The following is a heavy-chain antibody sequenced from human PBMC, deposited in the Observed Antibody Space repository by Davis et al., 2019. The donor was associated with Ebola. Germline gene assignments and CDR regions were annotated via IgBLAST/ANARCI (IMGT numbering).Heavy chain of an antibody. CDR2: IRHDGSRK. V-gene: IGHV3-30*02. CDR1: GFPFSHYS. J-gene: IGHJ4*02. CDR3: AKDWNWGFDY. Sequence: PGGSLRLSCAASGFPFSHYSMHWVRQAPGKGLEWMTIIRHDGSRKSYADSVKGRFTISRDNSKSTLYLQMNNLRAEDTAVYFCAKDWNWGFDYWGQGALVTVSS. D-gene: IGHD7-27*01.